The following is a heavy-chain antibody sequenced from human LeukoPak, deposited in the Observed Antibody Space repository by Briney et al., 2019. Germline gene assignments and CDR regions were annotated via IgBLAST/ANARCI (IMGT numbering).Heavy chain of an antibody. D-gene: IGHD2-2*01. J-gene: IGHJ6*02. CDR2: IKSKTDGGKT. Sequence: GGSLRLSCAASGFTFSNACMSWVRQAPGKGLEWVGRIKSKTDGGKTDYAATVKGRFTISRDASTNTPYMQMNSLRTEDTAVYYCTRDCSSTSCNYYYYGMDVWGQGTPVTVSS. CDR1: GFTFSNAC. CDR3: TRDCSSTSCNYYYYGMDV. V-gene: IGHV3-15*01.